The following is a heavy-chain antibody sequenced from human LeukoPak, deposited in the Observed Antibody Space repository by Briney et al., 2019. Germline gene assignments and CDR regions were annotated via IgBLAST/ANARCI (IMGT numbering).Heavy chain of an antibody. CDR3: ARVRCSGGSCPYYYYYYYMDV. CDR1: GYSISNGYY. J-gene: IGHJ6*03. D-gene: IGHD2-15*01. Sequence: SETLSLTCTVSGYSISNGYYWGWIRQPPGKGLEWIGSIHHSGSTYYNPSLKSRVTISVDTSKNQFSLKLSSVTAADTAVYYCARVRCSGGSCPYYYYYYYMDVWGKGTTVTVSS. V-gene: IGHV4-38-2*02. CDR2: IHHSGST.